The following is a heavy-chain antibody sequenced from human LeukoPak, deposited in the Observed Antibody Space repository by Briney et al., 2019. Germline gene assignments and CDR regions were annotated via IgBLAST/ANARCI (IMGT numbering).Heavy chain of an antibody. Sequence: GGSLRLSCAASGFTFSSYSMKWVRQAPGKGLEWVSYISSSSSIIYYADSVKGRFTVSRDNAKNSLYLQMNSLRAEDTAVYYCARAFYDFWSGYSFDYWGQGTLVTVSS. D-gene: IGHD3-3*01. CDR2: ISSSSSII. CDR1: GFTFSSYS. CDR3: ARAFYDFWSGYSFDY. J-gene: IGHJ4*02. V-gene: IGHV3-48*04.